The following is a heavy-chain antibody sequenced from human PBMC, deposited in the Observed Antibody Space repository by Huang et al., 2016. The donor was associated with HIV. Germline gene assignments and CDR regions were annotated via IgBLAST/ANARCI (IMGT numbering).Heavy chain of an antibody. V-gene: IGHV3-30*18. Sequence: QVQLVESGGGVVQPGRSLRLSCAASEFPFSDYAKHGVRQAPGKVLEWLAVISYDGNYKNHADAVKGRFTISRDNSKNTLYLEMNSLRAEDTAVYFCAKEIAVPGSRWFDPWGQGTLVTVSS. D-gene: IGHD6-13*01. CDR3: AKEIAVPGSRWFDP. CDR2: ISYDGNYK. CDR1: EFPFSDYA. J-gene: IGHJ5*02.